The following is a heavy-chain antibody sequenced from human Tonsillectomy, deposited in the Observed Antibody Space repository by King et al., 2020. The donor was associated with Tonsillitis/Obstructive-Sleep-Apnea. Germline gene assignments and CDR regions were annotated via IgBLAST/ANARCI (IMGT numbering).Heavy chain of an antibody. CDR2: IIPIFGTA. V-gene: IGHV1-69*01. D-gene: IGHD5-18*01. CDR1: GGTFSSYA. Sequence: QLVQSGAEVKKPGSSVKVSCKASGGTFSSYAISWVRQAPGQGLEWMGGIIPIFGTANYAQKFQGRGTITADESTSTAYMELSSLRSEDTAVYYCADGGVDTTMGWRYYMDVWGKGTTVTVSS. CDR3: ADGGVDTTMGWRYYMDV. J-gene: IGHJ6*03.